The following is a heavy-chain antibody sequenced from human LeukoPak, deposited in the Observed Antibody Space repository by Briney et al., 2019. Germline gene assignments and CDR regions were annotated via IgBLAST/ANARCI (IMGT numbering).Heavy chain of an antibody. V-gene: IGHV3-21*01. J-gene: IGHJ4*02. Sequence: PGGSLRLSCAASGFTFSSYSMNWVRQAPGKGLEWVSSISSSSSHIYYADSVKGRFTISRDNAKNSLYLQMNSLRAEDTAVYYCAIHDYGDRPFDYWGQGTLVTVSS. CDR2: ISSSSSHI. CDR1: GFTFSSYS. CDR3: AIHDYGDRPFDY. D-gene: IGHD4-17*01.